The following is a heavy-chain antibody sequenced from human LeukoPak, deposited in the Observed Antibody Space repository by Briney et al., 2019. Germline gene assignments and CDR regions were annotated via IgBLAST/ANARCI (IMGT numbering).Heavy chain of an antibody. CDR1: GFTFSSYS. CDR2: ISSSSSTI. CDR3: ARVRGGRRGY. V-gene: IGHV3-48*04. Sequence: GGSLRLSCAASGFTFSSYSMNWVRQAPGKGLEWVSYISSSSSTIYYADSVKGRFTISRDNAKNSLYLQMNSLRAEDTAVYYCARVRGGRRGYWGQGTLVTVSS. D-gene: IGHD3-16*01. J-gene: IGHJ4*02.